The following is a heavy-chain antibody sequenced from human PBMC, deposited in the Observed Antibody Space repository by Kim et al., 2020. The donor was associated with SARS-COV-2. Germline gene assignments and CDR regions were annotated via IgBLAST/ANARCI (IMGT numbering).Heavy chain of an antibody. J-gene: IGHJ6*02. CDR2: IYPGDSDT. V-gene: IGHV5-51*01. CDR1: GYSFTSYW. D-gene: IGHD3-9*01. Sequence: GESLKISCKGSGYSFTSYWIGWVRQMPGKGLEWMGIIYPGDSDTRYSPSFQGQVTISADKSISTAYLQWSSLKASDTAMYYCATPGGGGLDILTEYGMDVWGQGTTVTVSS. CDR3: ATPGGGGLDILTEYGMDV.